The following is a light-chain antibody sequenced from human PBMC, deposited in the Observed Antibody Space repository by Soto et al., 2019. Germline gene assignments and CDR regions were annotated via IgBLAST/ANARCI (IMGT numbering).Light chain of an antibody. Sequence: DIQMTQSPSTLYASVGDRVTITCRASQSISSWLAWYQQKPGKAPKLLIYKASSLESGVPSRFSGSGSGTEFTLTISSLQPDDFATYYCQQYNSYSGYTFGQGTKLEIK. CDR3: QQYNSYSGYT. J-gene: IGKJ2*01. V-gene: IGKV1-5*03. CDR2: KAS. CDR1: QSISSW.